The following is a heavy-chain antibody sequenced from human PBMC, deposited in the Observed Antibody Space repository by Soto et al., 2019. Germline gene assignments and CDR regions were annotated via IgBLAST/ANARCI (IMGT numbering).Heavy chain of an antibody. Sequence: SVKVSCKASGGTFSSYAISWVRQAPGQGLEWMGGIIPIFGTTNYAQKFQGRVTITAVESTSTAYMELSSLRSEDTAVYYCARDTGEDYYDSSGPFDFWGQGTLVTVSS. CDR1: GGTFSSYA. CDR2: IIPIFGTT. D-gene: IGHD3-22*01. V-gene: IGHV1-69*13. CDR3: ARDTGEDYYDSSGPFDF. J-gene: IGHJ4*02.